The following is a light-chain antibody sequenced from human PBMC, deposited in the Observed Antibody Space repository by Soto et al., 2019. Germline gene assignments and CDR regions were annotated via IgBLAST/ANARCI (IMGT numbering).Light chain of an antibody. V-gene: IGKV1-5*03. CDR2: TAS. Sequence: DIQLTQSPSTLSASVGDTITMTCRASQNINRWLAWYQQKPGKAPKVLISTASSLQSGVPSRFSGYSSGTEFTLAIYGLQPDDFATYYCQQYDSYPWTFGQGTKVEV. CDR1: QNINRW. J-gene: IGKJ1*01. CDR3: QQYDSYPWT.